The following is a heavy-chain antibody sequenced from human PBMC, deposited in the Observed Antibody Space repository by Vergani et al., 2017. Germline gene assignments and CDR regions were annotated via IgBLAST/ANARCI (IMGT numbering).Heavy chain of an antibody. V-gene: IGHV3-23*01. CDR2: ISGSGGST. Sequence: EVQLLESGGDLVQPGGSLRLSCAASGFTFNHYAMNWVRQAPGKGLEWVSGISGSGGSTYYAGSVKGRFTISRDSSKNTLYLQMNSLSAGDTAVYYCAKANPRKSVYDYLCYCHGMGVWGQEATVTVSS. CDR3: AKANPRKSVYDYLCYCHGMGV. D-gene: IGHD5/OR15-5a*01. J-gene: IGHJ6*02. CDR1: GFTFNHYA.